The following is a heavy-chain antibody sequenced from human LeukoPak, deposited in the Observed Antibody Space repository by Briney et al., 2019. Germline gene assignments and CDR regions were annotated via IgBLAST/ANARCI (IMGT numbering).Heavy chain of an antibody. CDR2: IWYDGSNK. J-gene: IGHJ4*02. CDR1: GFTFSSYG. CDR3: ARGPRGYSYDSYDY. V-gene: IGHV3-33*08. D-gene: IGHD5-18*01. Sequence: PGGSLRLSCAAAGFTFSSYGMHWVRQAPGKGLEWVAVIWYDGSNKYYADSVKGRFTISRDNSKNTLYLQMNSLRAEDTAVYYCARGPRGYSYDSYDYWGQGTLVTVSS.